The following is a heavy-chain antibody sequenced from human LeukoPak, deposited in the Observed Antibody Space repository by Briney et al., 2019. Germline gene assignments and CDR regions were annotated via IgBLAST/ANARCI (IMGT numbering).Heavy chain of an antibody. V-gene: IGHV1-8*01. CDR1: GYTFTSYD. D-gene: IGHD2-8*01. Sequence: ASVKVSCKASGYTFTSYDINWVRQATGQGLEWMGWMNPNSGNTGYAQKFQGRVTMTRNTSISTAYMKLSSLRSEDTAVYYCARARHCTNGVCYMYYFDYWGQGTLVTVSS. J-gene: IGHJ4*02. CDR3: ARARHCTNGVCYMYYFDY. CDR2: MNPNSGNT.